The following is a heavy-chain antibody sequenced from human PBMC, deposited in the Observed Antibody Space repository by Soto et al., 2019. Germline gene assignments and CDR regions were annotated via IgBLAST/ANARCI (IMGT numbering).Heavy chain of an antibody. CDR1: GSRFSNYV. V-gene: IGHV1-69*06. D-gene: IGHD2-2*02. CDR2: IIPIFNST. CDR3: ARDGRGKKAGYNGLVSLGY. Sequence: QMQLVQSGAEVKTPGSSLKVSCKVSGSRFSNYVISWVRQAPGHGLEWLGRIIPIFNSTKYAQSFQGRVTITADKSTSTAPLELSSLRSDDTAVYYCARDGRGKKAGYNGLVSLGYWGQGTLVTVSS. J-gene: IGHJ4*02.